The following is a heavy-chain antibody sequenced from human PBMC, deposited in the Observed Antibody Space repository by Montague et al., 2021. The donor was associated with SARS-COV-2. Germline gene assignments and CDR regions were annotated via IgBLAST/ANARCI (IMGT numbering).Heavy chain of an antibody. CDR3: ARVSGVWFGELPRDYFYGMAV. CDR1: GFIFSRYC. V-gene: IGHV3-7*01. CDR2: IKQDGSEK. Sequence: SLRLSCAASGFIFSRYCMSWVRQAPGKGLEWVANIKQDGSEKFYVDSVRGRFTISRDNARNSLFLQINSLRAEDTAVYYCARVSGVWFGELPRDYFYGMAVWGQGSTVTVPS. J-gene: IGHJ6*02. D-gene: IGHD3-10*01.